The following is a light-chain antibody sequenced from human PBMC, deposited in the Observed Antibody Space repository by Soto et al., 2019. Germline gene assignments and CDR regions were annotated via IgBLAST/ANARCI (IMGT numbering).Light chain of an antibody. CDR2: GAS. CDR1: QSVSNNY. Sequence: EIVLTKSPGTLSLSPGERATLSCRASQSVSNNYLAWYQQKPGQAPRFLMYGASSRATGTPDRFSGSGSGTDFTLTISRLEPEDYAVYYCQQYGSSPVSFGPGTKVDIK. J-gene: IGKJ3*01. CDR3: QQYGSSPVS. V-gene: IGKV3-20*01.